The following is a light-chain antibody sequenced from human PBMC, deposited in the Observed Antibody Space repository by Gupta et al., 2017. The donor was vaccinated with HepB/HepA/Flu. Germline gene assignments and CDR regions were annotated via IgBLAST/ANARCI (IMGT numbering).Light chain of an antibody. CDR3: NSYTSSTTLV. CDR2: EVS. J-gene: IGLJ1*01. V-gene: IGLV2-14*01. CDR1: SSDVGGYNY. Sequence: QSALTQPASVSGSPGQSIPISCTGTSSDVGGYNYVSCYQQHPGKAPKLMIYEVSNRPAGVSNRFSASKSGNTASLTISGLQAEDEADYYCNSYTSSTTLVFGTGTKVTVL.